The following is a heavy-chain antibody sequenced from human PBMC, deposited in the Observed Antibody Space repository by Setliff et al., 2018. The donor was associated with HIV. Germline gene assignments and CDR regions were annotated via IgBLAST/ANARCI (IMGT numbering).Heavy chain of an antibody. CDR2: TNVGKGDT. CDR3: ARGALLAVFDFDH. J-gene: IGHJ4*01. CDR1: GYTFTTYS. Sequence: ASVKVSCKAFGYTFTTYSLHWVRQAPGQSLEWMGWTNVGKGDTKYSQEFQGRITITTDTSANTGYMELSSLRSDDTAVYFCARGALLAVFDFDHWGHGTLVTVSS. V-gene: IGHV1-3*01. D-gene: IGHD3-10*01.